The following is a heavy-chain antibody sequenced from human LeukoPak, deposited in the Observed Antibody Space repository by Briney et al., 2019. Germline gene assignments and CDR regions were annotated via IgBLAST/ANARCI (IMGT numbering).Heavy chain of an antibody. Sequence: GGSLRLSCAASGFTFSSYAMSWVRQAPGEGLEWVSAISGSGGSTYYADTVKGRFTISRDDSKNTLYLQMNSLRAEDTAVYYCAKGTIAVAPYYFDYWGQGTLVTVSS. CDR2: ISGSGGST. D-gene: IGHD6-19*01. CDR1: GFTFSSYA. V-gene: IGHV3-23*01. J-gene: IGHJ4*02. CDR3: AKGTIAVAPYYFDY.